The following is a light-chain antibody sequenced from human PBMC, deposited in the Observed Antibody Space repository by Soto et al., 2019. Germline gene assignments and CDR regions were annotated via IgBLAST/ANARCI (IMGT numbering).Light chain of an antibody. J-gene: IGKJ4*01. CDR1: QHVTTTY. CDR2: GAS. V-gene: IGKV3-20*01. Sequence: IGLTQSPATLSLSPGERATLSCTASQHVTTTYIAWYQQKFGQATRLLIDGASSRATGTPVRFTGGGFGTDFTLTISRVEPEDFAVYCCQQYDSSFPFGGGTKVEMK. CDR3: QQYDSSFP.